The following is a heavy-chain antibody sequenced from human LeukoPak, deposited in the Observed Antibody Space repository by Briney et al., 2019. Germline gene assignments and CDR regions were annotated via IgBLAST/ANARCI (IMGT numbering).Heavy chain of an antibody. Sequence: SETLSLTCTVSGGSISSYYWSWIRQPPGKGLEWIGYIYYSGSTNYNPSLKSRVTISVDTSKNQFSLKLSSVTAADTAVYYCARGWVLYGDPYFDYWGQGTLVTVSS. V-gene: IGHV4-59*01. CDR1: GGSISSYY. CDR2: IYYSGST. CDR3: ARGWVLYGDPYFDY. D-gene: IGHD4-17*01. J-gene: IGHJ4*02.